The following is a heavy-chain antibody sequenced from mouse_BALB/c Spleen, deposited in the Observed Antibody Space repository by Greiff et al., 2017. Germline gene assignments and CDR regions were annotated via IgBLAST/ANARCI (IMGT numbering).Heavy chain of an antibody. J-gene: IGHJ3*01. CDR1: GFSLTSYD. CDR3: VSSPAYYGNYAFAY. D-gene: IGHD2-10*01. V-gene: IGHV2-9-2*01. CDR2: IWTGGGT. Sequence: VKVVESGPGLVAPSQSLSITCTVSGFSLTSYDISWIRQPPGKGLEWLGVIWTGGGTNYNSAFMSRLSISKDNSKSQVFLKMNSLQTDDTAIYYCVSSPAYYGNYAFAYWGQGTLVTVSA.